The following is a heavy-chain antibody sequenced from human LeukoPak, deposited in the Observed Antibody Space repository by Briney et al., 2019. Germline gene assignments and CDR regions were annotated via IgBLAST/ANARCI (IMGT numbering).Heavy chain of an antibody. CDR3: ARDLKRFDI. Sequence: PGGSLRLSCAASGFTFSSYTMNWVRQPPGKGLEWVSNIGTSSSSTIYYADSVKGRFSISRDNAKNSLCLQLNSLRAEDTAVYYCARDLKRFDIWGQGTMVTVSS. V-gene: IGHV3-48*01. CDR2: IGTSSSSTI. CDR1: GFTFSSYT. D-gene: IGHD6-25*01. J-gene: IGHJ3*02.